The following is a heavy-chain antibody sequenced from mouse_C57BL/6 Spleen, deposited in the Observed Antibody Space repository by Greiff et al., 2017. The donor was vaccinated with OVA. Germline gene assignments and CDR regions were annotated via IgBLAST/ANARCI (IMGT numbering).Heavy chain of an antibody. J-gene: IGHJ2*01. V-gene: IGHV1-82*01. D-gene: IGHD1-1*01. Sequence: QVQLQQSGPELVKPGASVKISCKASGYAFSSSWMNWVQQRPGTGLEWIGRIYPGDGDTNYNGKFKGKATLTADKSSSTAYMQLSSLTSEDSAVYFCASHYYGSSYFFDYWGQGTTLTVSA. CDR1: GYAFSSSW. CDR3: ASHYYGSSYFFDY. CDR2: IYPGDGDT.